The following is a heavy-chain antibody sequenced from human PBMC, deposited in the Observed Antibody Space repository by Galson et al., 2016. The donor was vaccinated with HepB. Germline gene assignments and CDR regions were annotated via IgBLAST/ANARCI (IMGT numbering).Heavy chain of an antibody. V-gene: IGHV1-69*13. CDR2: SFPIVGTT. CDR1: GGTFSTYK. CDR3: ARLGSGYDWTGDY. Sequence: SVKVSCKASGGTFSTYKIGWVRQAPGQGPEWMGESFPIVGTTTYAQKFQGRLTITADESTSTAYLQLNSLTSEDTAVYYCARLGSGYDWTGDYWGQGTLVIVST. D-gene: IGHD5-12*01. J-gene: IGHJ4*02.